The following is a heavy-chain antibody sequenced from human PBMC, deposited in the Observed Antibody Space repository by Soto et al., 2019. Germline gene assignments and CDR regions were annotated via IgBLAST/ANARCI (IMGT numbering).Heavy chain of an antibody. CDR2: ISSSSSTI. Sequence: EVQLVESGGGLVQPGGSLRLSCAASGFTFSSYSMNWVRQAPGKGLEWVSYISSSSSTIYYADSVKGRVTISRDHAKDSLYRAMNSLRDEDTAVYYCAREGSGSYKSGHIDYWGQGTLVTVSS. CDR3: AREGSGSYKSGHIDY. CDR1: GFTFSSYS. J-gene: IGHJ4*02. D-gene: IGHD3-10*01. V-gene: IGHV3-48*02.